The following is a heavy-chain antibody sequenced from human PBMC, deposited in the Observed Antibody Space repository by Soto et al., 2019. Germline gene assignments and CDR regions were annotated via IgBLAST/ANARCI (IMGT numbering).Heavy chain of an antibody. CDR2: IGHDGSNK. V-gene: IGHV3-33*01. Sequence: QVQLVESGGGVVQPGRSLRLSCAASGFTFSSYGMHWVRQPPGKGLEWVAVIGHDGSNKYYADSVKGRFTISRDNSKNTRYLQMSSLRAEDTAVYYCARALGVYCGGDGALDYWGQGTLVTVSS. J-gene: IGHJ4*02. CDR3: ARALGVYCGGDGALDY. CDR1: GFTFSSYG. D-gene: IGHD2-21*02.